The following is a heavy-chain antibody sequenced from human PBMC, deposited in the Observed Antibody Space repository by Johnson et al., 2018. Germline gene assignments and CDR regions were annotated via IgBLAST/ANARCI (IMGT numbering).Heavy chain of an antibody. CDR3: ARVGEYAPNRYYYSYYMDV. CDR2: MNPKSGNT. J-gene: IGHJ6*03. D-gene: IGHD3-16*01. V-gene: IGHV1-8*01. CDR1: GYTFTSYD. Sequence: QVQLVESGAEVKKPGASVKVSCKASGYTFTSYDINWVRQATGQGLEWMGWMNPKSGNTGYAQKFQGRVTMTRNTSISTAYMELSSLRSEDTAVYYCARVGEYAPNRYYYSYYMDVCGKGTTVTVSS.